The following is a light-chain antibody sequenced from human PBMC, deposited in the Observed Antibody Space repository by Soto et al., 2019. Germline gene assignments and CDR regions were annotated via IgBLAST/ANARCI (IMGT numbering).Light chain of an antibody. CDR2: GAS. Sequence: ELVLTQSPGTLSVSPGERATLSCRASQSISSNYLAWYQQKPGQAPSLLIYGASSRATGIPDRFSGSGSGTDFTLTISRLEPEDSAIYYCQQYVSWTFGQGTKVEIK. V-gene: IGKV3-20*01. CDR3: QQYVSWT. CDR1: QSISSNY. J-gene: IGKJ1*01.